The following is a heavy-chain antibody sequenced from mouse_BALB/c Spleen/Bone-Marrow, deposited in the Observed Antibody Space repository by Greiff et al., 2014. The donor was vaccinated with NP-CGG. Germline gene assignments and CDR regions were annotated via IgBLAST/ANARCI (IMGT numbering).Heavy chain of an antibody. CDR2: IYPGDGDT. CDR1: GYTFTSYW. V-gene: IGHV1-87*01. J-gene: IGHJ2*01. Sequence: AQLQQSGAELARPGASVKLSCKASGYTFTSYWMQWVKQRPGQGLEWIGAIYPGDGDTTYTQKFKGKATLTADKSSSTAYMQLSSLASEDSAVYYCARGAPFDYWGQGTTLTVSS. CDR3: ARGAPFDY.